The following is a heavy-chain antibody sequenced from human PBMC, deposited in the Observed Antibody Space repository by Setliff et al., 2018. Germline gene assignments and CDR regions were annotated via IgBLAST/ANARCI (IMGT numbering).Heavy chain of an antibody. CDR2: INPNSGDT. Sequence: GASVKVSCKASGYTFTGYYMHWVRQAPGQGLEWMGWINPNSGDTKFAQKFQGRVAMTRDTSISTVYMELSRLRSDDTAVYYCARDERAMEARQEYFQYWGQGTLVTVSS. V-gene: IGHV1-2*02. D-gene: IGHD6-6*01. CDR3: ARDERAMEARQEYFQY. J-gene: IGHJ1*01. CDR1: GYTFTGYY.